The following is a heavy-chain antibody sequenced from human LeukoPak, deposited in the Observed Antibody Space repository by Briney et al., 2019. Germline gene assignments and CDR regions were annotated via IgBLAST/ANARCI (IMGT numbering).Heavy chain of an antibody. Sequence: PGGSLRLSCAASGFTFSNYWMNWVRQAPGKGLEWVANIEQDGSEKYYVDSVKGRFTISRDNAKNSLYLQMNSLRAEDTALYYCAKDSVEMATIFNWFDPWGQGTLVTVSS. CDR1: GFTFSNYW. J-gene: IGHJ5*02. CDR2: IEQDGSEK. V-gene: IGHV3-7*03. D-gene: IGHD5-24*01. CDR3: AKDSVEMATIFNWFDP.